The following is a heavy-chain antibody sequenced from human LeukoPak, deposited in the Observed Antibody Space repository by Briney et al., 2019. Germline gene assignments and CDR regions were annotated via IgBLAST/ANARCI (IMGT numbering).Heavy chain of an antibody. CDR3: ANSYCGSTSCYPIDY. Sequence: GGSLRLSCAVSGFTFSDYYMSWIRQAPGKGLEWISYISSSGSTVDSADSVKGRFTISRDNAKNSLYLQMNSLRAEDTAVYYCANSYCGSTSCYPIDYWGQGTLVTVSS. CDR2: ISSSGSTV. J-gene: IGHJ4*02. D-gene: IGHD2-2*01. V-gene: IGHV3-11*04. CDR1: GFTFSDYY.